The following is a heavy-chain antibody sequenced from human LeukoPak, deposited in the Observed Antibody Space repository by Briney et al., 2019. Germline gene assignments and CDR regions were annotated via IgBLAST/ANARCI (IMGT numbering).Heavy chain of an antibody. V-gene: IGHV1-69*04. CDR3: ARVDFAYCGGDCYAIDY. Sequence: SVKVSCKASGGTFSSYAISWVRQAPGQGLEWMGRIIPILGIANYAQKFQGRVTITADKSTSTAYMELSSLRSEDTAVYYCARVDFAYCGGDCYAIDYWGQGTLVTVPS. CDR1: GGTFSSYA. J-gene: IGHJ4*02. D-gene: IGHD2-21*02. CDR2: IIPILGIA.